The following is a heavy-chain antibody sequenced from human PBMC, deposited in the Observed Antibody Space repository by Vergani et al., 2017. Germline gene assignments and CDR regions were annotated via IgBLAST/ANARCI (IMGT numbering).Heavy chain of an antibody. CDR2: IYYSGCT. D-gene: IGHD4-17*01. Sequence: QLQLQESGPGLVKPSETLSLTCTVSGGSISSSSYYWGWIRQPPGKGLEWIGSIYYSGCTYYNPSLKSRVTISVDTSKNQFSLKLSSVTAADTAVYYCARLSAVTTLIDYWGQGTLVTVSS. CDR3: ARLSAVTTLIDY. V-gene: IGHV4-39*01. CDR1: GGSISSSSYY. J-gene: IGHJ4*02.